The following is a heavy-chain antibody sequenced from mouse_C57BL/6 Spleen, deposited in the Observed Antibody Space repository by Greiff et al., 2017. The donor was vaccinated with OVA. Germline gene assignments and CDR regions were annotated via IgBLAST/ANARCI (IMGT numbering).Heavy chain of an antibody. D-gene: IGHD1-1*01. J-gene: IGHJ4*01. CDR1: GYAFSSSW. Sequence: QVQLQQSGPELVKPGASVKISCKASGYAFSSSWMNWVKQRPGQGLEWIGRIYPGDGDTNYNGKFKGKATLTADKSSSTAYMQLSSLTSEDSAVYFCARDYGSTYYAMDYWGQGTSVTVSS. CDR2: IYPGDGDT. CDR3: ARDYGSTYYAMDY. V-gene: IGHV1-82*01.